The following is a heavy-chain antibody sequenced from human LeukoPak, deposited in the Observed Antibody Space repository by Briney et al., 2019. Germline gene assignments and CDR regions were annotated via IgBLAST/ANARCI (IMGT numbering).Heavy chain of an antibody. CDR3: ASASSGLFDY. Sequence: SETLSLTCTVSDGSISSYYWSWIRQPPGKGLEWIGYIYYSGSTNYNPSLKGRVTMSLDTSKNQFSLKLSSVTAADTAVYYCASASSGLFDYWGQGTLVTVSS. J-gene: IGHJ4*02. V-gene: IGHV4-59*01. D-gene: IGHD3-10*01. CDR1: DGSISSYY. CDR2: IYYSGST.